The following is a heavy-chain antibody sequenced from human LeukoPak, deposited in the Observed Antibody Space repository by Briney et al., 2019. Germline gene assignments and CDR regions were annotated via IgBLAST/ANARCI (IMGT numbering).Heavy chain of an antibody. J-gene: IGHJ4*02. D-gene: IGHD3/OR15-3a*01. CDR3: AKVGSYHDFGY. V-gene: IGHV3-30*18. Sequence: PGGSLRLSCAASGFTFSSYAMHWVRQAPGKGLEWVALISYDGSNKYYADSVKGRFTVSRDNSKNTLFLQMNSLRAEDTAVYYCAKVGSYHDFGYWGQGTLVTVSS. CDR1: GFTFSSYA. CDR2: ISYDGSNK.